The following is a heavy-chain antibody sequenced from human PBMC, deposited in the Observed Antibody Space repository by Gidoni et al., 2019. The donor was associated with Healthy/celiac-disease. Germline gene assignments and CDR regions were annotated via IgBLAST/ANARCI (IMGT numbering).Heavy chain of an antibody. V-gene: IGHV3-33*01. Sequence: QVQLVESGGGVVQPGRSLRLSCAASGFTFSSYGMHWVRQAPGKGLEWVAVIWYDGSNKYYADSVKGRFTISRDNSKNTLYLQMNSLRAEDTAVYYCARDPRWVDTGGYTLDYWGQGTLVTVSS. J-gene: IGHJ4*02. CDR3: ARDPRWVDTGGYTLDY. CDR2: IWYDGSNK. D-gene: IGHD3-16*02. CDR1: GFTFSSYG.